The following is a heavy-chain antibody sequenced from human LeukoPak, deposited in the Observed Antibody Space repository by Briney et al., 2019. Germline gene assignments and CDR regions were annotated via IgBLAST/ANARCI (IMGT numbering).Heavy chain of an antibody. D-gene: IGHD5-18*01. CDR2: IYYSGST. V-gene: IGHV4-59*01. CDR3: ARENGYRYDY. Sequence: SSETLSLTCTVSGGSISSYYWSWIRQPPGKGLEWIGYIYYSGSTNYNPSLKSRVTISVDTSKNQFSLKLSSVTAADTALYYCARENGYRYDYWGQGTLVTVSS. CDR1: GGSISSYY. J-gene: IGHJ4*02.